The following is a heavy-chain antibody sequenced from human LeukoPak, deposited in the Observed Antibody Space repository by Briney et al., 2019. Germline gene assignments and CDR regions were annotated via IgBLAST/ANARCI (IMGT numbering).Heavy chain of an antibody. CDR1: GFTFSSYG. CDR2: ISSSSSYI. D-gene: IGHD6-19*01. V-gene: IGHV3-21*01. CDR3: AREARGSSGWYYYYYMDV. Sequence: PGGTLRLSCAASGFTFSSYGMSWVRQAPGKGLEWVSSISSSSSYIYYADSVKGRFTISRDNAKNSLYLQMNSLRAEDTAVYYCAREARGSSGWYYYYYMDVWGKGTTVTISS. J-gene: IGHJ6*03.